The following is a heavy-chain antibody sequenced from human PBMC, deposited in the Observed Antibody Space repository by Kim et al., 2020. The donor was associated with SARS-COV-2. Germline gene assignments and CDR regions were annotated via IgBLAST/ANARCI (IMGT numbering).Heavy chain of an antibody. CDR2: IDWDGDK. Sequence: SGPTLVNPTQTLTLTCTFSGFSLSTSGMCVTWIRQPPGKALEWLAMIDWDGDKHYTTSLRSRLTISKDISKNQVVLTMTNMDPMDTATFYCERIHRGSGGYRKRDYLGRGTLVPVSS. J-gene: IGHJ4*02. D-gene: IGHD2-15*01. CDR1: GFSLSTSGMC. CDR3: ERIHRGSGGYRKRDY. V-gene: IGHV2-70*01.